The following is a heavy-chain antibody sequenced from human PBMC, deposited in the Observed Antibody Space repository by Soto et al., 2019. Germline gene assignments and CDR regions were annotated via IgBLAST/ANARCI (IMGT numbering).Heavy chain of an antibody. CDR1: GYTFTSYG. Sequence: ASVKVSCKPSGYTFTSYGISWVRQAPGRGREGMVWISDYNGNKNYAQKLQGRNTITTDTSTSTAYMELRSLSSDATAVYSCARAPYSSGLNDAFGIWGQGTMVTVSS. J-gene: IGHJ3*02. CDR3: ARAPYSSGLNDAFGI. D-gene: IGHD6-19*01. V-gene: IGHV1-18*04. CDR2: ISDYNGNK.